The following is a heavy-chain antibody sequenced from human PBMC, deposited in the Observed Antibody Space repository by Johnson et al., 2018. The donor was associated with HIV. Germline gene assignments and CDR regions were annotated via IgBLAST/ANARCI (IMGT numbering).Heavy chain of an antibody. CDR3: ARGRKDIDAADGLDNDAFDI. CDR2: IYSGGST. V-gene: IGHV3-NL1*01. D-gene: IGHD6-13*01. CDR1: GFTFDDYA. J-gene: IGHJ3*02. Sequence: QVQLVESGGGVVQPGRSLRLSCAASGFTFDDYAMHWVRQAPGKGLEWVSGIYSGGSTYYADSVKGRFTISRDNSKNTLYLQMDSLRPDDTALYYCARGRKDIDAADGLDNDAFDIWGQGAMVTVS.